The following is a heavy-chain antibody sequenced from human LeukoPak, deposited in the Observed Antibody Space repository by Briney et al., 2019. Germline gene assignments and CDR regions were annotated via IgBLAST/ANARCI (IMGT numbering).Heavy chain of an antibody. CDR3: GRASGGGTFYLVDH. D-gene: IGHD3-10*01. V-gene: IGHV3-30*04. J-gene: IGHJ4*01. CDR2: ISYDDSDK. Sequence: GRSLRLSCAGSGFSFCSYALHWVRQAPGKGLEWVAVISYDDSDKYYTDSVEGRFSLSRDISKNTVSLQMNSLRAEDTAVYYCGRASGGGTFYLVDHWGQGTLVTVSP. CDR1: GFSFCSYA.